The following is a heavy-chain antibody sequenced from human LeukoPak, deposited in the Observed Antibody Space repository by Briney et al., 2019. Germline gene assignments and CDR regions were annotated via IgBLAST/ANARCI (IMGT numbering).Heavy chain of an antibody. Sequence: GGSLRLSCAASGFTFSSSGMHWVHQAPGKGLEWVAVISYDGRSKYYGDSVKGRFTISRGNSKDTLYLQMNSLRAEDSAVYYCAKDLGYYSSYYYGMDVWGQGTTVTVSS. CDR2: ISYDGRSK. V-gene: IGHV3-30*18. J-gene: IGHJ6*02. CDR3: AKDLGYYSSYYYGMDV. CDR1: GFTFSSSG. D-gene: IGHD4-11*01.